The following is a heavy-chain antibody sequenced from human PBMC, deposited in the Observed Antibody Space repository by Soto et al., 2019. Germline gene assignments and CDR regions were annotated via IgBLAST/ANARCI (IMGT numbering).Heavy chain of an antibody. CDR3: AKATFQGSGTPRP. V-gene: IGHV3-23*01. CDR1: GFTFSSYA. D-gene: IGHD3-10*01. Sequence: EVQLLESGGGLVQPGGSLRLSCAASGFTFSSYAMRWVRQAPGKGLEWVSAISGSGGSTYYADSVKGRFTISRDNSKNTLYLQMNSLSAEDTAVYYCAKATFQGSGTPRPWGQGTLVNVSS. J-gene: IGHJ5*02. CDR2: ISGSGGST.